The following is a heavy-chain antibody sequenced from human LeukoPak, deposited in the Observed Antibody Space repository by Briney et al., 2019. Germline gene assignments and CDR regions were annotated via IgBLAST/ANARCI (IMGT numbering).Heavy chain of an antibody. CDR2: INPNSGGT. CDR3: AKGIFVQSGSCHKGDAFDY. CDR1: GYTFTGYY. J-gene: IGHJ4*02. Sequence: ASVKVSCKASGYTFTGYYMHWVRQAPGQGLEWMGWINPNSGGTNYAQKFQGWVTMTRDTSISTAYMELSRLRSDDTAVYYCAKGIFVQSGSCHKGDAFDYWGQGTLVTVSS. V-gene: IGHV1-2*04. D-gene: IGHD1-26*01.